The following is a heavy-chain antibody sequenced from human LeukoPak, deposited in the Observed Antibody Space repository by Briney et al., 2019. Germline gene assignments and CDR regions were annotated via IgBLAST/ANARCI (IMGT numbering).Heavy chain of an antibody. CDR2: ISSSSSYI. D-gene: IGHD6-13*01. Sequence: GGSLRLSCAASGFTFSSYSMNWVRQAPGKGLEWVSSISSSSSYIYYADSVKGRFTISRDNAKNSLYLQMNSLRAEDTAVYYCARDKRGGEQLFDYWGQGTLVTVSS. CDR3: ARDKRGGEQLFDY. J-gene: IGHJ4*02. V-gene: IGHV3-21*01. CDR1: GFTFSSYS.